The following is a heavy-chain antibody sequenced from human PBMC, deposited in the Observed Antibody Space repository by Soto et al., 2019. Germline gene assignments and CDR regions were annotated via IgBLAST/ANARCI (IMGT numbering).Heavy chain of an antibody. CDR1: GYSFTSYW. CDR2: IYPGDSDT. CDR3: ARTSASGKYYYGMDV. V-gene: IGHV5-51*01. D-gene: IGHD6-13*01. J-gene: IGHJ6*02. Sequence: GESLKISCKGSGYSFTSYWIGWVRQMPGKGLEWMGIIYPGDSDTRYSPSFQGQVTISADKSISTAYLQWSSLKASDTAMYYCARTSASGKYYYGMDVWGQGTTVTVSS.